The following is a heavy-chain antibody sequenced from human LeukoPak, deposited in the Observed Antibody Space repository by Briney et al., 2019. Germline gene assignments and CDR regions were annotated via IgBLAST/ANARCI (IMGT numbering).Heavy chain of an antibody. Sequence: SETLSLTCSVSGGSVSDYHWSWIRRPAGKGLEWIGRIFTSGTIHYHPSLRSRVTISVDQSKNQFFLKLTSVTAADTAVYYCARDRDIADYNWLDPWGQGTLVTVSP. CDR2: IFTSGTI. J-gene: IGHJ5*02. CDR1: GGSVSDYH. D-gene: IGHD6-13*01. V-gene: IGHV4-4*07. CDR3: ARDRDIADYNWLDP.